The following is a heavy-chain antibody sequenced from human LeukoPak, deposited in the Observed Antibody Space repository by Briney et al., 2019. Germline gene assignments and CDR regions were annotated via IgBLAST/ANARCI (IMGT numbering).Heavy chain of an antibody. CDR3: ARRKDYDFWSGYSYYYYYYMDV. V-gene: IGHV3-7*01. Sequence: PGRSLRPSCAASGFTFSSYWMSWVRQAPGKGLEGVANIKQDGSEKYYVDSVKGRFTISRDNAKNSLYLQMNSLRAEDTAVYYCARRKDYDFWSGYSYYYYYYMDVWGKGTTVTVSS. D-gene: IGHD3-3*01. J-gene: IGHJ6*03. CDR2: IKQDGSEK. CDR1: GFTFSSYW.